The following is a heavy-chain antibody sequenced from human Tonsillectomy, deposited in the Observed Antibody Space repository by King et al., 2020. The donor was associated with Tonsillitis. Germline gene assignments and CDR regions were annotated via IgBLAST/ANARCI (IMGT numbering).Heavy chain of an antibody. D-gene: IGHD2/OR15-2a*01. CDR1: GFTFSSYA. V-gene: IGHV3-30*02. J-gene: IGHJ4*02. CDR3: AKEITGYYLRD. Sequence: VQLVESGGGVVQPGGSLRLSCAASGFTFSSYAMHWVRQAPGKGLEWVSLITYDGSNTYYGDSVKGRFTISRDDSQNTLYLQMNSLRPEDTAVYYCAKEITGYYLRDWGQGTLVTVSS. CDR2: ITYDGSNT.